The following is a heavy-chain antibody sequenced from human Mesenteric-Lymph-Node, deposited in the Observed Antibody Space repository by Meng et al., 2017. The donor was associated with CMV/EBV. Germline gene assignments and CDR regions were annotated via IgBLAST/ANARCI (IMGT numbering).Heavy chain of an antibody. CDR1: GYTFTSYD. D-gene: IGHD1-1*01. Sequence: ASVKVSCKASGYTFTSYDINWVRQATGQGLEWMGWMNPNSGNTGYAQKFQGRVTMTRNTSISTAYMELSSRRSEDAAVYYCARDYWRGGGVDYWGQGSLVTVSS. CDR3: ARDYWRGGGVDY. J-gene: IGHJ4*02. V-gene: IGHV1-8*01. CDR2: MNPNSGNT.